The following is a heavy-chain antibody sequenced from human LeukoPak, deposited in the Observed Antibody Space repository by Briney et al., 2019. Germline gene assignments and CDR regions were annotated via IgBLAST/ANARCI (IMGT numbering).Heavy chain of an antibody. CDR1: GGSVNSGNYY. CDR3: ARGGYYYDSSGYRN. Sequence: SETLSLTRTVSGGSVNSGNYYWSWIRQPPGKGLEWIGEINHSGSTNYNPSLKSRVTISVDTSKNQFSLKLSSVTAADTAVYYCARGGYYYDSSGYRNWGQGTLVTVSS. J-gene: IGHJ4*02. D-gene: IGHD3-22*01. CDR2: INHSGST. V-gene: IGHV4-34*01.